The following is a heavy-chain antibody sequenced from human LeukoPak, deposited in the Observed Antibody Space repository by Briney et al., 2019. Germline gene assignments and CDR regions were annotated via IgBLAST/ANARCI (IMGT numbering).Heavy chain of an antibody. Sequence: SETLSLTCTVSGGSISSYYWSWIRQPAGKGLEWIGRIYTSGSTNYNPSLESRVTISVDKSKNQFSLKLSSVTAADTAVYYCARGGYDSSGYYNYFDYWGQGTLVTVSS. CDR2: IYTSGST. V-gene: IGHV4-4*07. D-gene: IGHD3-22*01. CDR1: GGSISSYY. J-gene: IGHJ4*02. CDR3: ARGGYDSSGYYNYFDY.